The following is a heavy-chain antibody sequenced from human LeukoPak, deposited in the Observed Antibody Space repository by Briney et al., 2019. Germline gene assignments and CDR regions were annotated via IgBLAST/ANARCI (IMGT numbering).Heavy chain of an antibody. J-gene: IGHJ3*02. CDR2: FDPEDGET. Sequence: ASVKVSCKVSGYTLTELSMHWVRQAPGKGLEWMGGFDPEDGETIYAQKFQGRVTMTEDTSTDTAYMELSSLRSEDTAVYYCAKKYYYDSSGSDDAFDIWGQGTMVTVSS. D-gene: IGHD3-22*01. V-gene: IGHV1-24*01. CDR1: GYTLTELS. CDR3: AKKYYYDSSGSDDAFDI.